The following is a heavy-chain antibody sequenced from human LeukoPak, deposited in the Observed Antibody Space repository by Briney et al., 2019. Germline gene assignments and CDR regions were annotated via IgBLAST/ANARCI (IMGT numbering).Heavy chain of an antibody. CDR1: GGSISSYY. CDR2: IYYSGST. V-gene: IGHV4-59*08. D-gene: IGHD6-13*01. CDR3: ARGSTAKDAFDI. Sequence: SENLSLTCTVSGGSISSYYWSWIRQPPGKGLEWIGYIYYSGSTNYNPSLKSRVTISVDTSKNQFSLKLSSVTAADTAVYYCARGSTAKDAFDIWGQGTMVTVSS. J-gene: IGHJ3*02.